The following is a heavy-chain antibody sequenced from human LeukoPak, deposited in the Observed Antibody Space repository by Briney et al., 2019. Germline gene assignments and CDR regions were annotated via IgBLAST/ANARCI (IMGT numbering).Heavy chain of an antibody. Sequence: ASVKVSCKASGYTFTSYAMHWVRQAPGQRLEWMGWINAGSGNTKYSQKFQGRVTITRDTSASTAYMELSSLRSEDTAVYYCAGGPYSMSAFDYWGQGTLVTVSS. CDR2: INAGSGNT. D-gene: IGHD2-15*01. V-gene: IGHV1-3*01. CDR3: AGGPYSMSAFDY. CDR1: GYTFTSYA. J-gene: IGHJ4*02.